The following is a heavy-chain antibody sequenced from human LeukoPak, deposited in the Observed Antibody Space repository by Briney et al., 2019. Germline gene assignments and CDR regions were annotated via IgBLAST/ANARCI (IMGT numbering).Heavy chain of an antibody. CDR2: FDPEDGET. Sequence: GASVKVSCKVSGYTPTELSMHWVRQAPGKGLEWMGGFDPEDGETIYAQKFQGRVTMTEDTSTDTAYMELSSLRSEDTAVYYCATSRTSIVGATTTYCFEYWGQGTLVTVSS. J-gene: IGHJ4*02. D-gene: IGHD1-26*01. CDR3: ATSRTSIVGATTTYCFEY. V-gene: IGHV1-24*01. CDR1: GYTPTELS.